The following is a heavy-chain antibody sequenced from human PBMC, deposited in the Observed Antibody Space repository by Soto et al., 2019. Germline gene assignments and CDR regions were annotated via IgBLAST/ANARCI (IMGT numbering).Heavy chain of an antibody. D-gene: IGHD3-22*01. V-gene: IGHV3-53*04. CDR3: AKDRLPYYYDSSGYYWMAFDI. CDR1: GFTVSSNY. Sequence: GGSLRLSCAASGFTVSSNYMSWVRQAPGKGLEWVSVIYSGGSTYYADSVKGRFTISRHNSKNTLYLQMNSLRAEDTAVYYCAKDRLPYYYDSSGYYWMAFDIWGQGTMVTVS. CDR2: IYSGGST. J-gene: IGHJ3*02.